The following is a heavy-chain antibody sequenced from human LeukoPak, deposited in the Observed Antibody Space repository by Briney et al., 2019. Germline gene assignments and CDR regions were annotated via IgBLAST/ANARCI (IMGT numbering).Heavy chain of an antibody. CDR3: ARVDMDV. Sequence: NPSETLSLTCTVSGGSISSYYWSWIRQPPGKGLEWIGSIYYSGSTYYNPSLKSRVTISVDTSKNQFSLKLSSVTAADTAVYYCARVDMDVWGKGTTVTVSS. CDR2: IYYSGST. J-gene: IGHJ6*04. V-gene: IGHV4-39*07. CDR1: GGSISSYY.